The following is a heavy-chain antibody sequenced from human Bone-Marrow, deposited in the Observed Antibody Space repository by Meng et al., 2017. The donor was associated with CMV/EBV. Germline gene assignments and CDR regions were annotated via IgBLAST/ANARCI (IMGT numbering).Heavy chain of an antibody. D-gene: IGHD3-22*01. V-gene: IGHV1-2*02. CDR2: ISPHSGGT. Sequence: ASVKVSCKASGYTFSDFYIYWVRQAPGQGLEWMGCISPHSGGTNYAQKFQGRVAMTRDTSISTAYLELSRLTSDDTAVYYCARALPASYYYDTSGPPRWGQGTLVTFSS. CDR1: GYTFSDFY. CDR3: ARALPASYYYDTSGPPR. J-gene: IGHJ4*02.